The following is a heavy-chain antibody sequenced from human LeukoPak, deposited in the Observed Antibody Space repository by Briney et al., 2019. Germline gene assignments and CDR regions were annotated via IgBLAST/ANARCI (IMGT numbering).Heavy chain of an antibody. D-gene: IGHD1-7*01. V-gene: IGHV3-30*18. Sequence: GRSLRLSCAASGFTFSNCAMHWVRQAPGKGLEWVAIISYDGSNEYYADSVKGRFTISRDNSKNTLFLQINSLRAEDTAVYYCAKVRVVFNWNYAYYFDSWGQGTLVTVSS. CDR3: AKVRVVFNWNYAYYFDS. J-gene: IGHJ4*02. CDR2: ISYDGSNE. CDR1: GFTFSNCA.